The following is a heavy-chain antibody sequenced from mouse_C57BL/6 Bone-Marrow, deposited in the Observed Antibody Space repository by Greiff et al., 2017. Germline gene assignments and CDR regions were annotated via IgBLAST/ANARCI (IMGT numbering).Heavy chain of an antibody. D-gene: IGHD2-4*01. J-gene: IGHJ1*03. CDR1: GYAFSSSW. CDR2: IYPGDGDT. Sequence: QVQLQQSGPELVKPGASVKISCKASGYAFSSSWMNWVKQRPGKGLEWIGRIYPGDGDTNYNGTFKGKATLTADKSSSTAYLPLNSLTSGHSAVYFCARGGDDYGYFDVWGTGTTVTVSS. V-gene: IGHV1-82*01. CDR3: ARGGDDYGYFDV.